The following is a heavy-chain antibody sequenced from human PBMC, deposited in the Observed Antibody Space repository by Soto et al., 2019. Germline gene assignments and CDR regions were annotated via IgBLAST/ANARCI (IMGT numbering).Heavy chain of an antibody. D-gene: IGHD3-16*01. CDR3: ARGRGDAGEDL. Sequence: QVQLVESGGDLVKPGGSLRLSCVASGFVFSDFYMSWVRQAPGKGLEWVSYITTTSSYRNHADSVKGRFNISRDNAESSLYLQMNSLRAADTAVYYCARGRGDAGEDLWGQGTLVTVSS. CDR2: ITTTSSYR. J-gene: IGHJ4*02. V-gene: IGHV3-11*05. CDR1: GFVFSDFY.